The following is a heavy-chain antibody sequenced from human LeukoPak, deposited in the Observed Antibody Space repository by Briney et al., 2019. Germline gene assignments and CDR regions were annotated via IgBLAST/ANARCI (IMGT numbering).Heavy chain of an antibody. CDR3: AREAYSGNYPNPEFDY. J-gene: IGHJ4*02. Sequence: ASVNVSCKASGYTFTGYYIHWVRQAPGQGLEWMGWINPNSGGTNYAQKFQGRVTMTRDTSISTAYMELHRLRSDDTAVYYCAREAYSGNYPNPEFDYWGQGTLVTVSS. V-gene: IGHV1-2*02. CDR2: INPNSGGT. CDR1: GYTFTGYY. D-gene: IGHD1-26*01.